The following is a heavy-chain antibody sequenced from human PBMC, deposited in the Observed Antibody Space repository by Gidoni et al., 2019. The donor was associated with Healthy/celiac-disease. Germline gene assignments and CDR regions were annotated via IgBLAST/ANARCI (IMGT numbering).Heavy chain of an antibody. CDR1: GFPFDDYA. Sequence: EVQLVESGGGLVQPGRSLGLSCAASGFPFDDYAMHWVRQAPGKGLEWVSGISWNSGSIGYADSVKGRFTISRDNAKNSLYLQMNSLRAEDTALYYCAKDLGIVATFEAFDIWGQGTMVTVSS. J-gene: IGHJ3*02. CDR2: ISWNSGSI. CDR3: AKDLGIVATFEAFDI. V-gene: IGHV3-9*01. D-gene: IGHD5-12*01.